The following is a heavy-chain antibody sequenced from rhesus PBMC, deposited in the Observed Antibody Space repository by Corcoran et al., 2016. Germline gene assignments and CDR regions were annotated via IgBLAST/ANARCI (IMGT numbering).Heavy chain of an antibody. J-gene: IGHJ4*01. D-gene: IGHD6S26*01. CDR3: AGHLVRSSGWSGFGY. V-gene: IGHV4-99*01. Sequence: QVQLQESGPGLVKPSETLSLTCAVSGFSISSGYYWGWIRQSPGKGLEEIGYISGRTRITHYNPSHDSRVTISKHTSKNQFSLNLRSVAAADTAVDYCAGHLVRSSGWSGFGYWGQGVLVTVSS. CDR2: ISGRTRIT. CDR1: GFSISSGYY.